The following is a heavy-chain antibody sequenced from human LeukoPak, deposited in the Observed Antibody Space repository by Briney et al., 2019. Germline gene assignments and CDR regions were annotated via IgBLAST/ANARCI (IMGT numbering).Heavy chain of an antibody. Sequence: GGALRLSCAASGFTFSRYSMNWVGQAPGKGGEWVSYISSSSSYIYYADSVKGGLTISRENAKNSLYLQMNSLRAEDTAVYYCARDLTMVRGVSAYWGQGTLVTVSS. CDR1: GFTFSRYS. CDR2: ISSSSSYI. V-gene: IGHV3-21*05. J-gene: IGHJ4*02. CDR3: ARDLTMVRGVSAY. D-gene: IGHD3-10*01.